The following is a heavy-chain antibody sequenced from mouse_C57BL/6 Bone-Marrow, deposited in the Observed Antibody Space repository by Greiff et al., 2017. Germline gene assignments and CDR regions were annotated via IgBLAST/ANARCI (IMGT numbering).Heavy chain of an antibody. D-gene: IGHD1-1*01. Sequence: EVHLVESGGGLVKPGGSLKLSCAASGFTFSDYGMHWVRQAPEKGLEWVAYISSGSSTIYYADTVKGRFTISRDNAKNTLFLQMTSLRSEDTAMYYCARSFYYGSSPYYFDYWGQGTTRTVSS. CDR3: ARSFYYGSSPYYFDY. J-gene: IGHJ2*01. CDR1: GFTFSDYG. V-gene: IGHV5-17*01. CDR2: ISSGSSTI.